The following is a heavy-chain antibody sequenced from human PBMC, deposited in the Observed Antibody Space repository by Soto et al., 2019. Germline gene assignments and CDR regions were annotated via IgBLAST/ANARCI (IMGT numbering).Heavy chain of an antibody. D-gene: IGHD2-15*01. V-gene: IGHV4-59*01. J-gene: IGHJ4*02. CDR1: GGSINDFY. CDR2: IYYSGST. Sequence: SETLSLTCTVSGGSINDFYWSWIRQPPGKGLEWIGYIYYSGSTDYNPSLKGRVTISVDTSKNQFSLKLSSVTAADTAVYYCARLNRAVTPRGDDRWGQGTLVTVSS. CDR3: ARLNRAVTPRGDDR.